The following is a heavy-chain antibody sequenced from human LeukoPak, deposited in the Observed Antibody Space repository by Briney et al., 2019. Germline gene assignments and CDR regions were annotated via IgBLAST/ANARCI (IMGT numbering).Heavy chain of an antibody. CDR3: AKGLRYFDWLADY. D-gene: IGHD3-9*01. J-gene: IGHJ4*02. CDR2: ISDRGSRT. V-gene: IGHV3-23*01. Sequence: GGSLRLSCAVSGITLSNYGMSWVRQAPGKGLEWVAGISDRGSRTNYADSVKGRFTISRDNSKNTLYLQMNSLRAEDTAVYYCAKGLRYFDWLADYWGQGTLVTVSS. CDR1: GITLSNYG.